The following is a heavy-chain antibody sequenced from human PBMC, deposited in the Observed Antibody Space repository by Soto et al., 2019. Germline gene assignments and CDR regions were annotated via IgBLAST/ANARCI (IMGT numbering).Heavy chain of an antibody. CDR1: GFTFSSYE. V-gene: IGHV3-48*03. D-gene: IGHD6-13*01. J-gene: IGHJ6*02. Sequence: WGSLRLSCAASGFTFSSYEMNWVRQAPGKGLEWVSYISSSGSTIYYADSVKGRFTISRDNAKNSLYLQMNSLRAEDTAVYYCARGPVDSSLYYYYYYCREVWGQGTTVPVS. CDR3: ARGPVDSSLYYYYYYCREV. CDR2: ISSSGSTI.